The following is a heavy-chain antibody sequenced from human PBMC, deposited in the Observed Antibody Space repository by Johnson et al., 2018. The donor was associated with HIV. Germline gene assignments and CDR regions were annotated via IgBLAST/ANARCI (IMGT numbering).Heavy chain of an antibody. Sequence: VQLVESGGGVVQPGRSLRLSCAASGFTFSSYAMHWVRQAPGKGLEWVGRIKSKTDGGTKDYAAPVKGRFTISRDDSKNTLYLQMNSLKTEDTAVYYCATLITIFGVVTLDGFEIWGQGTMVTVSS. J-gene: IGHJ3*02. D-gene: IGHD3-3*01. CDR2: IKSKTDGGTK. CDR1: GFTFSSYA. CDR3: ATLITIFGVVTLDGFEI. V-gene: IGHV3-15*01.